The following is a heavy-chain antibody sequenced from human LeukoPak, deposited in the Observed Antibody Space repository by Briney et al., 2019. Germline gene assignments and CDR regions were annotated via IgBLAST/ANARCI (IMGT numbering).Heavy chain of an antibody. J-gene: IGHJ4*02. Sequence: QPGRSLRLSCAASGFTFSNYGMHWVRQAPGKGLEWVALIYYDGSNKYYADSVKGRFTISRDNSKNTLYLQMNSLGAEDTAVYYCANNFDYWGQGTLVTVSS. CDR3: ANNFDY. CDR2: IYYDGSNK. V-gene: IGHV3-33*06. CDR1: GFTFSNYG.